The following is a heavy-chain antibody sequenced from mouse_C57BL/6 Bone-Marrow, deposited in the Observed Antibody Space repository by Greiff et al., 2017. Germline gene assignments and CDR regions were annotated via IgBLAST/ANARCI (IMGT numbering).Heavy chain of an antibody. CDR3: ASWGYGYDY. Sequence: QVQLQHPGAELVRPGSSVKLSCKASGYTFTSYWMDWVKQRPGQGLEWIGNIYPSDSETHYNQKFKDKATLTVDKSSSTAYMQLSSLTSEDSAVYYCASWGYGYDYWGQGTTLTVSS. CDR1: GYTFTSYW. D-gene: IGHD2-2*01. V-gene: IGHV1-61*01. J-gene: IGHJ2*01. CDR2: IYPSDSET.